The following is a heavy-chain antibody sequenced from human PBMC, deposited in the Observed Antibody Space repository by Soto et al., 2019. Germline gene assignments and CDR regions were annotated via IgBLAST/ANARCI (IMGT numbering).Heavy chain of an antibody. D-gene: IGHD3-3*01. Sequence: GGSLRLSCAASEFTFSSYWMHWVRQAPGKGLVWVSRINSDGSSTSYADSVKGRFTISRDNAKNTLYLQMNSLRAEDTAVYYCARDREYYDFWSGYYTEAPYYYYYGMDVWGQGTTVTVSS. J-gene: IGHJ6*02. CDR2: INSDGSST. CDR1: EFTFSSYW. V-gene: IGHV3-74*01. CDR3: ARDREYYDFWSGYYTEAPYYYYYGMDV.